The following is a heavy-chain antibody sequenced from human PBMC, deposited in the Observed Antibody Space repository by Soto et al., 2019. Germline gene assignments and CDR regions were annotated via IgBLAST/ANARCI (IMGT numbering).Heavy chain of an antibody. CDR2: ISGYNGNT. J-gene: IGHJ6*02. Sequence: QVQLVQSGAEVKKPGASVTVSCKTSGYTFSNYGINWVRQAPGQGREWMGWISGYNGNTNYAQTVQGRVTMTTDTSTGTVYMELRSLKSDDTAIYYCSRFIMVGGWFDPNYYHGMDVGGQGTTVTVSS. CDR3: SRFIMVGGWFDPNYYHGMDV. V-gene: IGHV1-18*01. D-gene: IGHD6-19*01. CDR1: GYTFSNYG.